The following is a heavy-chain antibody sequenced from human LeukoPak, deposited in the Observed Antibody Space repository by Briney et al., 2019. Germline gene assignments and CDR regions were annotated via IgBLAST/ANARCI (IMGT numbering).Heavy chain of an antibody. V-gene: IGHV4-59*02. J-gene: IGHJ4*02. D-gene: IGHD3-16*01. CDR3: ARHRFGHLFDT. CDR2: IYHTGHT. Sequence: SETLSLTCTVSGDSVSSYYWSWIRQLPGKGLEWIGYIYHTGHTEYNPSLKSRVSISLDTSKSQFSLKLSSVTAADTAVYYCARHRFGHLFDTWGQGTLVTVSS. CDR1: GDSVSSYY.